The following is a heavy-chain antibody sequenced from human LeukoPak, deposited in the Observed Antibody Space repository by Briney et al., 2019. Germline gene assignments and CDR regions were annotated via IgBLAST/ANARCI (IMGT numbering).Heavy chain of an antibody. J-gene: IGHJ4*02. CDR3: ARVSLGYGDYYFDY. CDR2: IYHSGST. CDR1: GGSISSGGYS. Sequence: SQTLSLTCAVSGGSISSGGYSWSWIRLPPGKGLEWIGYIYHSGSTYYNPSLKSRVTISVDRSKNQFSLKLSSVTAADTAVYYCARVSLGYGDYYFDYWGQGTLVTVSS. V-gene: IGHV4-30-2*01. D-gene: IGHD4-17*01.